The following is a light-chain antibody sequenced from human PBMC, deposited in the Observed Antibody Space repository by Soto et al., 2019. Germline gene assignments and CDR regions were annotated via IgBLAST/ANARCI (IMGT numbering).Light chain of an antibody. CDR1: NSDVGGYNY. CDR3: SSYTSRSTGV. Sequence: QSVLTQPASVSGSPGQAITLSCTGTNSDVGGYNYVSWYQQHPGRAPKLILYKVNIRPSGVSNRFSGSKSGNTASLTISGLQAEDEADYYCSSYTSRSTGVFGRGTKLTVL. J-gene: IGLJ3*02. V-gene: IGLV2-14*01. CDR2: KVN.